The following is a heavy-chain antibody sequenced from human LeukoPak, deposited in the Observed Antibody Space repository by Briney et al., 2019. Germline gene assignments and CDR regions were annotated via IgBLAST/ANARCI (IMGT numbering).Heavy chain of an antibody. CDR3: AREGGSYWTFDY. Sequence: PGGSLRLSCAASGFTFSSYSMNWVRQAPGKGLEWVSSISSSSSYIYYADSVKGRFTISRDNAKNSLYLQMNSLRAEDTAEYYCAREGGSYWTFDYWGQGTLVTVSS. CDR1: GFTFSSYS. D-gene: IGHD1-26*01. CDR2: ISSSSSYI. J-gene: IGHJ4*02. V-gene: IGHV3-21*04.